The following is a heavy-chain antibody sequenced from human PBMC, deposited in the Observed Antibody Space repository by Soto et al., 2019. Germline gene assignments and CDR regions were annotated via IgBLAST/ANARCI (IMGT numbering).Heavy chain of an antibody. CDR3: MVRGVIRAFDI. CDR2: IRSKAYGGTT. Sequence: GGSLRLSCTASGFTFGDYAMSWFRQAPGKGLEWVGFIRSKAYGGTTEYAASVKGRFTISRDDSKSIAYLQMNSLKTEDTAVYYCMVRGVIRAFDIWGQGTMVTVPS. J-gene: IGHJ3*02. CDR1: GFTFGDYA. V-gene: IGHV3-49*03. D-gene: IGHD3-10*01.